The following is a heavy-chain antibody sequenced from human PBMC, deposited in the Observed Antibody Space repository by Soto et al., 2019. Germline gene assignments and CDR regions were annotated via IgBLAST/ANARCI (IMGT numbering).Heavy chain of an antibody. CDR1: GYTFTNYG. J-gene: IGHJ6*02. V-gene: IGHV1-18*01. CDR2: ISGYNGNT. CDR3: AREGPAPYYYSGIDV. Sequence: QVQLVQSGAEVKKPGASVKVSCKASGYTFTNYGFSWVRQAPGQGLEWMGWISGYNGNTKYVEKFQSRATMTADTSTSTAHMELRSLRSDDTAVYYCAREGPAPYYYSGIDVWGQATAVTVPS.